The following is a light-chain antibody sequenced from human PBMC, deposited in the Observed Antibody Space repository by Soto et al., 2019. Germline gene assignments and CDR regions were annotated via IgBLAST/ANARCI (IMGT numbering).Light chain of an antibody. CDR3: QQSNSYSYT. V-gene: IGKV1-5*03. Sequence: DMQMTQSPSTLSASVGDRVTITCRASHSISSWLAWYQQKPGNAPKLLIYKASTLESGVPSRFSGSGSGTAFTLTISSLRPDDFATYYCQQSNSYSYTFGQGTKLEIK. CDR2: KAS. J-gene: IGKJ2*01. CDR1: HSISSW.